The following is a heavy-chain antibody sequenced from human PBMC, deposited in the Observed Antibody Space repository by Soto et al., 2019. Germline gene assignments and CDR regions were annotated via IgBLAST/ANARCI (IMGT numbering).Heavy chain of an antibody. V-gene: IGHV4-59*01. CDR3: AGSDGRY. Sequence: SETLSLTCTVSGGSISSYYWSWIRQPPGKGLEWIGYIYYSGSTNYNPSLKSRVTISVDTSKNQFSLKLSSVTAADTAVYYCAGSDGRYWGQGTLVTVSS. J-gene: IGHJ4*02. CDR1: GGSISSYY. CDR2: IYYSGST.